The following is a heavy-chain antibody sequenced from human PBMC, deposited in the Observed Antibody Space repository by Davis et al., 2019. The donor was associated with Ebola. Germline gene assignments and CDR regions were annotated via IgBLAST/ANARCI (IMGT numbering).Heavy chain of an antibody. CDR2: IYYSGST. V-gene: IGHV4-39*01. J-gene: IGHJ3*02. CDR3: ARRQSMATDAFDI. D-gene: IGHD5-24*01. Sequence: PSETLSLTCTVSGGSISSSSYYWGWIRQPPGKGLEWIGSIYYSGSTYYNPSLKSRVTISVDTSKNQFSLKLSSVTAADTAVYYCARRQSMATDAFDIWGQGTMVTVSS. CDR1: GGSISSSSYY.